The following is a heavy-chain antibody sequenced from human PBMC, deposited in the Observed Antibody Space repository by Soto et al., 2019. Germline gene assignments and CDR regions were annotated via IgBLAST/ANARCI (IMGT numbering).Heavy chain of an antibody. J-gene: IGHJ4*02. V-gene: IGHV4-39*01. CDR1: GGSISSSSYY. D-gene: IGHD3-9*01. Sequence: PSETLSLTCTVSGGSISSSSYYWGWIRQPPGKGLEWIGSIYYSGSTYYNPSLKSRVTISVDTSKNQFSLKLSSVTAADTAVYYCASLYYDILTGYYGLGFFAYWGQGSLVTVSS. CDR2: IYYSGST. CDR3: ASLYYDILTGYYGLGFFAY.